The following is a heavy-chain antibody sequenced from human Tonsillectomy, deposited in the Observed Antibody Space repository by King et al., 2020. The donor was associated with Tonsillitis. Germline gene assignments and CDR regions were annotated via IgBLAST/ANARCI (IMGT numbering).Heavy chain of an antibody. Sequence: VQLVESGGGVVQPGRSLRLSCAASGFTFSSYGMHWVRQAPGKGLEWVALIWYDGSNKYYADSVKGRFTISRDNSKNTLYLQMNSLRAEDTAVYYCAGEMWYYDSSGYYPFDYWGQGTLVTVSS. V-gene: IGHV3-33*08. CDR3: AGEMWYYDSSGYYPFDY. D-gene: IGHD3-22*01. CDR1: GFTFSSYG. CDR2: IWYDGSNK. J-gene: IGHJ4*02.